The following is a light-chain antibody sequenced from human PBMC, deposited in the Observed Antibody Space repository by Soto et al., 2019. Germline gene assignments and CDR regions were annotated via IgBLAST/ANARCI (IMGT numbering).Light chain of an antibody. CDR2: EVS. J-gene: IGLJ3*02. V-gene: IGLV2-14*01. CDR3: SSYTSSSPLV. CDR1: SSDVGGYNY. Sequence: QSALTQPASVSGSPGQSITISCTGTSSDVGGYNYVSWYQQHPGKAPKLMIYEVSNRPSGVSNRFSGSTSGNTASLTISGLHAEDEADYYCSSYTSSSPLVFGGGTKLTVL.